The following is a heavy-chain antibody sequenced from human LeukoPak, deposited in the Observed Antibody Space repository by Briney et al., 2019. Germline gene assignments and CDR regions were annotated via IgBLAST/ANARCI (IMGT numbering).Heavy chain of an antibody. Sequence: SETLSLTCTFSGDSMSRFFWHWIRQPPGKGLEWIGHIYTSGTTNSNRSLKSRVTMSIDTSKNHVSLKLNSVTAADTAVYYCATSLAVAGTRGWFDHRGQGTLIAVSS. D-gene: IGHD6-19*01. CDR1: GDSMSRFF. CDR2: IYTSGTT. CDR3: ATSLAVAGTRGWFDH. J-gene: IGHJ5*02. V-gene: IGHV4-4*08.